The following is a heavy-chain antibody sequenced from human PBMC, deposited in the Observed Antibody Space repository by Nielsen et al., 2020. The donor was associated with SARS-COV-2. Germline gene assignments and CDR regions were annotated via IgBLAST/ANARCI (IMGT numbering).Heavy chain of an antibody. D-gene: IGHD2-2*01. CDR2: IYYGGST. Sequence: WIRQPPGKGLEWIGSIYYGGSTYYNPSLKSRVTISLDKSKNQFSLKLSSVTAADTAVYYCARGSVYCSSTSCYSFVYYYYYMDVWGKGTTVTVSS. CDR3: ARGSVYCSSTSCYSFVYYYYYMDV. V-gene: IGHV4-39*01. J-gene: IGHJ6*03.